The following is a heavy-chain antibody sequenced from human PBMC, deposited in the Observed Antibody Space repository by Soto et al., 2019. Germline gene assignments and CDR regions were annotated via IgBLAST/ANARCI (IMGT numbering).Heavy chain of an antibody. CDR3: ATLGLQQAF. CDR2: IDSDGSIT. V-gene: IGHV3-74*01. J-gene: IGHJ4*02. D-gene: IGHD2-21*02. Sequence: PGGSLRLSCAASGFTFNTWMHWVRQAPGEGLVWVPSIDSDGSITSYADSVKGRFTISRDNAKNTLYLQMNSLRAEDTAVYYCATLGLQQAFWGQGTLVTVSS. CDR1: GFTFNTW.